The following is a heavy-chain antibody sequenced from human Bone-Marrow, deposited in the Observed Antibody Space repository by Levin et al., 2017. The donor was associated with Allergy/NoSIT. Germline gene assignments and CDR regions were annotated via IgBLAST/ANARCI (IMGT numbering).Heavy chain of an antibody. CDR1: GGSIRHPVFY. V-gene: IGHV4-39*02. Sequence: NPSETLSLTCTVSGGSIRHPVFYWGWLRQPPGKELEWIGNVHSSGNTYYTPSLKSRVSIVVDTSKSQMSLTLNSVTAADTAIYYCAREAASAGLWYFDLWARGTQVAVSS. CDR3: AREAASAGLWYFDL. J-gene: IGHJ2*01. D-gene: IGHD6-13*01. CDR2: VHSSGNT.